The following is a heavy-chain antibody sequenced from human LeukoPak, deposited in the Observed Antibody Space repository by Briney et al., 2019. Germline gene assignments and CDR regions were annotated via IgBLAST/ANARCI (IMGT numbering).Heavy chain of an antibody. V-gene: IGHV3-33*01. CDR3: ARDRLTTVTTFHFDY. Sequence: GGSLRLSCAASGFTVSTYAMHWVRQAPGKGLECVAVIWYDRTNKYYADSVKGRFTISRDNSKNTLYLQMSSPRAEETAVYYCARDRLTTVTTFHFDYGGQGTLVTVSS. CDR2: IWYDRTNK. CDR1: GFTVSTYA. D-gene: IGHD4-17*01. J-gene: IGHJ4*02.